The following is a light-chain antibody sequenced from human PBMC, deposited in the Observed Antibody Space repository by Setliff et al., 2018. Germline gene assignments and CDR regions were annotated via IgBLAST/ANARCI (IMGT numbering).Light chain of an antibody. CDR1: QSVTSSY. V-gene: IGKV3-20*01. J-gene: IGKJ1*01. Sequence: EIVLTQSPGTLSLSPGERATLSCRASQSVTSSYLAWYQQTPGQAPRLPIYGASYRATGIPDRFTGSGSGTDFTLTISRLEPEDFAVYYCQQYGSSPRTFGQGTKVDIK. CDR2: GAS. CDR3: QQYGSSPRT.